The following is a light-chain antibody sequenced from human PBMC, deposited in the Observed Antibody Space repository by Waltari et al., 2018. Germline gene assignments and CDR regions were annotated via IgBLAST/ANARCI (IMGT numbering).Light chain of an antibody. Sequence: EILMTQSPVAPSVSTGERATLSCRASQNVSDNLAWYQQRPGQAPSLLIYGVSIRAPGVTDRFIGGGSATQNTLTINSLQSSDSALYYCQQYMNGPPEYTFGQGTKVEIK. CDR1: QNVSDN. CDR2: GVS. V-gene: IGKV3D-15*01. J-gene: IGKJ2*01. CDR3: QQYMNGPPEYT.